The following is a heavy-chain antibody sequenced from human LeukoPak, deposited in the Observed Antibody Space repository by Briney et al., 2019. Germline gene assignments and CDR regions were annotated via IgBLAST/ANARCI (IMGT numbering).Heavy chain of an antibody. V-gene: IGHV4-38-2*01. Sequence: SETLSLTCGVSGFSVMNGYTTYWLRQPPGRVLEGIVSIDHGVSTTYNPSLGSRVTIALVTSKNPFSLILRSLAAAETAVYYCARFAYVWENHGRDVFVIWGHGTMVTVSS. CDR1: GFSVMNGYT. CDR2: IDHGVST. J-gene: IGHJ3*02. CDR3: ARFAYVWENHGRDVFVI. D-gene: IGHD3-16*01.